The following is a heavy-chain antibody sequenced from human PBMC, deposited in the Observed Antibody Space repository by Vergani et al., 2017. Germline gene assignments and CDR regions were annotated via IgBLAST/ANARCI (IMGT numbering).Heavy chain of an antibody. J-gene: IGHJ4*02. CDR1: GYSFTSYW. CDR2: IYPGDSDT. V-gene: IGHV5-51*01. Sequence: EVQLVQSGAEVKKPGESLKISCKGSGYSFTSYWIGWVRQMPGKGLEWMGFIYPGDSDTRYSPSFHGQVTISADKSISTAYLQWSSLKASDTAMYYCARNHYDSSGYYYFDYWGQGTLVTVSS. CDR3: ARNHYDSSGYYYFDY. D-gene: IGHD3-22*01.